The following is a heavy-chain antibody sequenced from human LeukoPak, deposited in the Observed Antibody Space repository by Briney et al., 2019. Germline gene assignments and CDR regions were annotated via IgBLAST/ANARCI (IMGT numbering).Heavy chain of an antibody. J-gene: IGHJ4*02. Sequence: ASVKVSCKASGGTFSSYAISWVRQAPGQGLEWMGGIIPIFGTPNYAQNFQGRVTITADTSTNTAYMELRSLRSDDTAVYYCARDLISRYDSSGYRILPPFYWGQGTLVTVSS. CDR1: GGTFSSYA. V-gene: IGHV1-69*06. CDR2: IIPIFGTP. CDR3: ARDLISRYDSSGYRILPPFY. D-gene: IGHD3-22*01.